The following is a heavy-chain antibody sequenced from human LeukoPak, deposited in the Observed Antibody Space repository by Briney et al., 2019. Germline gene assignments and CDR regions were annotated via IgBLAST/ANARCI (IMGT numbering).Heavy chain of an antibody. CDR2: ISGSAAHT. Sequence: PGGSLRLSCAASGFSFSSYSINWVRQAPGKGLEWVSGISGSAAHTYYADSVKGRFTISRDNAKNSLFLQLNSLRAEDTAVYYCARDPYSGTYSDYYYYYMDVWGKGTTVTVSS. CDR1: GFSFSSYS. CDR3: ARDPYSGTYSDYYYYYMDV. J-gene: IGHJ6*03. V-gene: IGHV3-23*01. D-gene: IGHD1-26*01.